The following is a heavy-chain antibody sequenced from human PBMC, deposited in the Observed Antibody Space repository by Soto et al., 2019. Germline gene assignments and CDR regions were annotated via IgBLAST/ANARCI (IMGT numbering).Heavy chain of an antibody. J-gene: IGHJ4*02. D-gene: IGHD3-10*01. Sequence: GGSLRLSCAASGFTFSSYSMNWVRHAPGKGLEWVSSISSSSSYIYYADSVKGRFTISRDNAKNSLYLQMNSLRAEDTAVYYCARKARSSPLGYGSPHFDYWGQGTQVTVSS. CDR2: ISSSSSYI. CDR1: GFTFSSYS. V-gene: IGHV3-21*01. CDR3: ARKARSSPLGYGSPHFDY.